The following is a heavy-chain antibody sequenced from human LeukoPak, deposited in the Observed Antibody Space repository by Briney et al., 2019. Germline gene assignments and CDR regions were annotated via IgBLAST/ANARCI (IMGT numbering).Heavy chain of an antibody. D-gene: IGHD5-18*01. J-gene: IGHJ4*02. Sequence: EASVKVSCMASGGTFSSYAISWVRQAPGQGLEWMGGIIPIFGTANYAQKFQGRVTITADESTSTAYMELSSLRSEDTAVYYCARGSGSGYSYGYGGGYFDYWGQGTLVTVSS. CDR2: IIPIFGTA. V-gene: IGHV1-69*13. CDR1: GGTFSSYA. CDR3: ARGSGSGYSYGYGGGYFDY.